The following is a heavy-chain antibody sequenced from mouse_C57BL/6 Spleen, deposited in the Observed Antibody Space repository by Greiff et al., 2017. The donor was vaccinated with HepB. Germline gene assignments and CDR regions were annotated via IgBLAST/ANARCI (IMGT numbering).Heavy chain of an antibody. J-gene: IGHJ1*03. Sequence: VQLQQSGPGLVQPSQSLSITCTVSGFSLTSYGVHWVRQSPGKGLEWLGVIWRGGSTDYNAAFMSRLSITKDNSKSQVFFKMNSLQADDTAIYYCAKIATVVAPGYFDVWGTGTTVTVSS. CDR2: IWRGGST. V-gene: IGHV2-5*01. CDR1: GFSLTSYG. CDR3: AKIATVVAPGYFDV. D-gene: IGHD1-1*01.